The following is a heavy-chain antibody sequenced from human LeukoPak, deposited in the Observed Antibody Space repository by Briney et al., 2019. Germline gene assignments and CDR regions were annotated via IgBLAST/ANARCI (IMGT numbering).Heavy chain of an antibody. Sequence: ASVKVACKAAGYTFTGNYMQWVRQAPGQGRGWMGWIKPNSGGTNYAQQFQGRVTIPRDTSISTAYMELSRLRSDDTAVYYCARDGSSGWYDVRDYWFDPWGQGTLVTVSS. V-gene: IGHV1-2*02. D-gene: IGHD6-19*01. J-gene: IGHJ5*02. CDR1: GYTFTGNY. CDR2: IKPNSGGT. CDR3: ARDGSSGWYDVRDYWFDP.